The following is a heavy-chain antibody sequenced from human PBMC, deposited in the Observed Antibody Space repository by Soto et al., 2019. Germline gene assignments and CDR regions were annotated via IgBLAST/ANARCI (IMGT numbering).Heavy chain of an antibody. CDR3: ARGSYGGNT. D-gene: IGHD1-26*01. V-gene: IGHV4-59*01. CDR1: GGCIGSYY. Sequence: SETMSLTCTVSGGCIGSYYWSWIRQPPGKGLEWIGYIYYSGSTNYNPSLKSRVTISLDTSKNQFSLKLSSVTAADTAVYYCARGSYGGNTWGQGTLVTGSS. J-gene: IGHJ4*02. CDR2: IYYSGST.